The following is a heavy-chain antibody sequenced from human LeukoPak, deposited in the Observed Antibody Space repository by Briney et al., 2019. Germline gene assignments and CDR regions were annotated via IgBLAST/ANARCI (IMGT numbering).Heavy chain of an antibody. Sequence: ASVKVSCKASGYTFTGYYMHWVRQAPGQGLEWMGWINPNSGGTNYAQKFQGRVTMTRDTSISTAYMELSRLRSDDTAVYYCARVGGFWSGYYVYWGQGTLVTVSS. V-gene: IGHV1-2*02. D-gene: IGHD3-3*01. CDR3: ARVGGFWSGYYVY. CDR2: INPNSGGT. CDR1: GYTFTGYY. J-gene: IGHJ4*02.